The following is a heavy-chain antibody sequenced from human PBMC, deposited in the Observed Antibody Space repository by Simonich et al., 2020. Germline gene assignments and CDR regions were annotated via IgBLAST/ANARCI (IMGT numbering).Heavy chain of an antibody. V-gene: IGHV1-24*01. J-gene: IGHJ6*02. CDR3: ATRNTMGSGSYYYYYYGMDV. Sequence: QVQLVQSGAEVKKPGASVKVSCKVSGYTLTELSMHWVRQAPGKGLEWMGGFEPEDGETIYAQKCQGRVTMTEDTSTDTAYMELSSLRSEDTAVYYCATRNTMGSGSYYYYYYGMDVWGQGTTVTVSS. D-gene: IGHD3-10*01. CDR2: FEPEDGET. CDR1: GYTLTELS.